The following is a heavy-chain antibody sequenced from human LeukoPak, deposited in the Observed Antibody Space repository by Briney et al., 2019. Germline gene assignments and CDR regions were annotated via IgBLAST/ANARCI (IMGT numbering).Heavy chain of an antibody. V-gene: IGHV4-39*01. J-gene: IGHJ4*02. Sequence: SETLSLTCTVSGVSITSSSDYWGWIRQPPGKGLEWIGSILYSGNTYYNPSLKSRLTMSIDTSKNQFSLKLSSVTAADTAAYYCARHYYDSSGYRRDDYFDYWGQGTLVTVSS. CDR2: ILYSGNT. CDR1: GVSITSSSDY. CDR3: ARHYYDSSGYRRDDYFDY. D-gene: IGHD3-22*01.